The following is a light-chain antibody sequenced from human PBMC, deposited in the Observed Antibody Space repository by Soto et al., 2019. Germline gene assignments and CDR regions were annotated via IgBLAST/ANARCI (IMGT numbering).Light chain of an antibody. Sequence: YTLSASVDDRATITCRASQSISSYLNWYQQKPGKAPKLLIYAASSLQSGVPSRFSGSGSGTDFTLTISRLQPEDFATYYCQQSYNITRKFGDGTNADIK. V-gene: IGKV1-39*01. J-gene: IGKJ3*01. CDR1: QSISSY. CDR3: QQSYNITRK. CDR2: AAS.